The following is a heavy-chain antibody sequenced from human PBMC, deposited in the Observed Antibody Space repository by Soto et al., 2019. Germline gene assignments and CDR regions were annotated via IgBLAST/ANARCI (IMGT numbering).Heavy chain of an antibody. J-gene: IGHJ5*02. D-gene: IGHD3-3*01. CDR1: GYTFTSYY. CDR3: ASSEGDFWSGYWFDP. V-gene: IGHV1-46*01. Sequence: ASVKVSCKASGYTFTSYYMHWVRQAPGQGLEWMGIINPSGGSTSYAQKFQGRVTMTRDTSTSTVYMELSSLRSEDTAVYYCASSEGDFWSGYWFDPWGQGTLVTVS. CDR2: INPSGGST.